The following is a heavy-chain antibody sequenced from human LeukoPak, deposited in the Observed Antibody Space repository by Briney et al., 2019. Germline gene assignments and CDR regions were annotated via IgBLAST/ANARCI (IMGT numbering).Heavy chain of an antibody. CDR2: ISSSSSTI. Sequence: GGSLRLSCAASGFTFSSYSMNWVRQAPGKGLEWVSYISSSSSTIYYADSVKGRFTISRDNAKNSLYLQMNSLKTEDTAVYYCTSQRDYSRDYWGQGTLVTVSS. V-gene: IGHV3-48*01. CDR3: TSQRDYSRDY. D-gene: IGHD3-10*01. J-gene: IGHJ4*02. CDR1: GFTFSSYS.